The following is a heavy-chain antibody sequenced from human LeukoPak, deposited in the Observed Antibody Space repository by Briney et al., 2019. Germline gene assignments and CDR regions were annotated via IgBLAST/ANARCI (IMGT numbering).Heavy chain of an antibody. V-gene: IGHV4-61*01. CDR1: GGPVSSDSYC. CDR2: IYYSGRN. J-gene: IGHJ2*01. Sequence: SETLSLTCTVSGGPVSSDSYCWSWIRQPPGKGLEWIGYIYYSGRNNYNPSLKSRVTISVDTSRNQFSLKLRSVTAADTAVYYCARAPLSYCSSTSCYRYFDLWGRGTLVTVSS. D-gene: IGHD2-2*02. CDR3: ARAPLSYCSSTSCYRYFDL.